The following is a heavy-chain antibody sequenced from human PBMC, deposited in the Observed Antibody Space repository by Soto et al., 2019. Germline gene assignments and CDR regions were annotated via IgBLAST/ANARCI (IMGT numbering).Heavy chain of an antibody. J-gene: IGHJ6*02. CDR3: TKRRNVLRFLEWSSGMEV. D-gene: IGHD3-3*01. CDR2: ISHDGSNK. V-gene: IGHV3-30*18. Sequence: LRLSCAASGFTFSSYGMHWVRQAPGKGLEWVAFISHDGSNKYYGDSMKGRIAMSRDNSKSTLYLQMSSLRAEDTAVYYCTKRRNVLRFLEWSSGMEVWGQGTTVTVSS. CDR1: GFTFSSYG.